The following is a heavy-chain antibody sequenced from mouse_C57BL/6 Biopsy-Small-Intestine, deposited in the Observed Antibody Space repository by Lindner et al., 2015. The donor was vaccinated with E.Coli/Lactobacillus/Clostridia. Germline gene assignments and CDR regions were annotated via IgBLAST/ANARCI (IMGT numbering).Heavy chain of an antibody. CDR1: GYTFTSHG. D-gene: IGHD1-1*01. V-gene: IGHV1-58*01. Sequence: VQLQEFGAELVRPGSSVKMSCKTSGYTFTSHGINWVKQRPGQGLEWIGYIYIGNGYTEYNEKFKGKATLTSDTSSNTAYMQLSSLTSEDSAIYFCARCPDYYGSRDFDYWGPGTTLTVSS. J-gene: IGHJ2*01. CDR2: IYIGNGYT. CDR3: ARCPDYYGSRDFDY.